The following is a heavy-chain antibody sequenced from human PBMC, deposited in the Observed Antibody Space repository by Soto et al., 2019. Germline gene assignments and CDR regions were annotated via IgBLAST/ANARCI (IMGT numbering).Heavy chain of an antibody. J-gene: IGHJ4*02. CDR2: IIPMFGTA. Sequence: QVQLVQSGAEVKKPESSVKVSCKAPGGTFSTYAISWVRQAPGQGLEWMGGIIPMFGTANYAQRFQDRVTITADESTNTVYRELSSLRSEYTAVYFCASGIQLWLRRINNGYSGWGQGTLVTVSS. CDR3: ASGIQLWLRRINNGYSG. D-gene: IGHD5-18*01. CDR1: GGTFSTYA. V-gene: IGHV1-69*12.